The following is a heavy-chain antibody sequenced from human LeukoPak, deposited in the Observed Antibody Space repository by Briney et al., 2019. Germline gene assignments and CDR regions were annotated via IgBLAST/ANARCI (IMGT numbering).Heavy chain of an antibody. CDR1: GFTFSSYS. V-gene: IGHV3-48*02. CDR3: ATMVRGVNYFDC. D-gene: IGHD3-10*01. J-gene: IGHJ4*02. CDR2: VSSSGTTT. Sequence: GGSLRLSCAASGFTFSSYSVIWARQAPGKGLEWASYVSSSGTTTYYADSVKGRFTISRDNGKNLVSLQMNSLRDEDTALYYCATMVRGVNYFDCWGQGTLVTVSS.